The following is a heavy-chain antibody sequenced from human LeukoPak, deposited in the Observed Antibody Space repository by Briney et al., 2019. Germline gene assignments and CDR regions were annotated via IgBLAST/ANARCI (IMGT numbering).Heavy chain of an antibody. CDR3: ARRDYGDYAGDYYYYMDV. D-gene: IGHD4-17*01. CDR2: ISAYNGNT. J-gene: IGHJ6*03. V-gene: IGHV1-18*01. CDR1: GYTFTSYG. Sequence: ASVKVSCKVFGYTFTSYGISWVRQAPGQGLEWMGWISAYNGNTNYAQKLQGRVTMTTDTSTSTAYMELRSLRSDDTAVYYCARRDYGDYAGDYYYYMDVWGKGTTVTVSS.